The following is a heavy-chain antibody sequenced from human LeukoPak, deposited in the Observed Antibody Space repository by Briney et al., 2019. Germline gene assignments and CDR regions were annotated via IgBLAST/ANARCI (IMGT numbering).Heavy chain of an antibody. D-gene: IGHD3-10*01. CDR3: ARDVVRGVYGMDV. CDR2: ISSSGSTI. CDR1: GFTFSSYE. V-gene: IGHV3-48*03. Sequence: GGSLRLSCAAFGFTFSSYEMNWVRQAPGKGLEGVSYISSSGSTIYYADSVKGRFTISRDNAKNSLYLQMNSLRAEDTAVYYCARDVVRGVYGMDVWGKGTTVTVSS. J-gene: IGHJ6*04.